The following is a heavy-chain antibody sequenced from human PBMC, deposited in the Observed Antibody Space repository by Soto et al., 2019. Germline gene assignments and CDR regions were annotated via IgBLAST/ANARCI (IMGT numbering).Heavy chain of an antibody. CDR1: GLTFRIAW. CDR2: ISYDATNK. D-gene: IGHD6-13*01. CDR3: ERDGRPYSSRWLYQSPCCTDV. Sequence: GGSLRLSCAASGLTFRIAWMNWVRQAPGKGLEWVAVISYDATNKYYADSVKGRFTISRDNSKITLYLQMNSLKAEDTAGYYRERDGRPYSSRWLYQSPCCTDVWGQG. V-gene: IGHV3-30-3*01. J-gene: IGHJ6*02.